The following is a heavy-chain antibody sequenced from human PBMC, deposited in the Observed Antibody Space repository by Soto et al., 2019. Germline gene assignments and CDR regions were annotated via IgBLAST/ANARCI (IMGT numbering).Heavy chain of an antibody. V-gene: IGHV1-69*06. CDR3: ASPYYYDSSGYYSSNDYYFDY. CDR2: IIPIFGTA. D-gene: IGHD3-22*01. CDR1: GGTFSSYA. J-gene: IGHJ4*02. Sequence: SVKVSCKASGGTFSSYAISWVRHAPGQGLEWMGGIIPIFGTANYAQKFQGRVTITADKSTSTAYMELSSLRSEDTAVYYCASPYYYDSSGYYSSNDYYFDYWGQGTLVTVSS.